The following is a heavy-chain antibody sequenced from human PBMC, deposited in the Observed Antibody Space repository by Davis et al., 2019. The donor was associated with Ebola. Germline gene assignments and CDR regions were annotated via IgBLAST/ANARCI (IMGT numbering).Heavy chain of an antibody. CDR3: ARARSPFFDY. J-gene: IGHJ4*02. CDR1: GFTFSSYS. Sequence: PGGSLRLSCAASGFTFSSYSMNWVRQAPGKGLEWVSYISSSSSTIYYADSVKGRFAISRDNAKNSLYLQMNSLRAEDTAVYYCARARSPFFDYWGQGTLVTVSS. CDR2: ISSSSSTI. V-gene: IGHV3-48*01.